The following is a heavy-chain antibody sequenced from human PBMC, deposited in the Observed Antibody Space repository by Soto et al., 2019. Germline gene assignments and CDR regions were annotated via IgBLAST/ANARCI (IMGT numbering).Heavy chain of an antibody. J-gene: IGHJ3*02. CDR2: IYYSGST. CDR3: ARKNGVLDAFDI. V-gene: IGHV4-28*01. CDR1: GYSISSSNW. D-gene: IGHD4-17*01. Sequence: QVQLQESGPGLVKPSDTLSHTCAVSGYSISSSNWWGWIRQPPGKGLEWIGYIYYSGSTYYNPSHKSRVTMSIDTSKYQFSLKLSSVTAVDTAVYYCARKNGVLDAFDIWGQGTMVTVSS.